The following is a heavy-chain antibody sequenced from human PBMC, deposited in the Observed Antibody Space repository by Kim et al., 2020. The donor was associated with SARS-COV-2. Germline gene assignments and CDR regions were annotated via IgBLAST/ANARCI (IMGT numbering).Heavy chain of an antibody. Sequence: GGSLRLSCAASGFTFSSYEMNWVRQAPGKGLEWVSYISSSGSTIYYADSVKGRFTISRDNAKNSLYLQMNSLRAEDTAVYYCARDRDWPRTPGLLDYWGQGTLVTVSS. CDR2: ISSSGSTI. J-gene: IGHJ4*02. D-gene: IGHD3-9*01. V-gene: IGHV3-48*03. CDR3: ARDRDWPRTPGLLDY. CDR1: GFTFSSYE.